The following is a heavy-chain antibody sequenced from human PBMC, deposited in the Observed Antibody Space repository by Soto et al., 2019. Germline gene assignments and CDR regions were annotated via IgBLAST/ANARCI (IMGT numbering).Heavy chain of an antibody. CDR2: IIPIFGTA. V-gene: IGHV1-69*13. J-gene: IGHJ4*02. CDR3: ARGVVDQLWFPYFDY. CDR1: GGTFSSYS. D-gene: IGHD5-18*01. Sequence: SVKVSCKASGGTFSSYSISWVRQAPGQGLEWMGGIIPIFGTANYAQKFQGRVTITADESTSTAYMELSSLRSEDTAVYYCARGVVDQLWFPYFDYWGQGTLVTVSS.